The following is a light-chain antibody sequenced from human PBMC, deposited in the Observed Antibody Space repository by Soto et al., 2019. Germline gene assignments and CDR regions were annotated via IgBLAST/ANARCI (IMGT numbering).Light chain of an antibody. CDR1: QIIKTYY. Sequence: IVLTQSPGTLSLSPGETATLSCKASQIIKTYYFGWYQQKPGQSPRLLIYGVYSRATGIPDRFSGSGSGTDFTLTISRLEPEDFAVYYCQFYGSSLITFGQGTRLEIK. CDR2: GVY. CDR3: QFYGSSLIT. V-gene: IGKV3-20*01. J-gene: IGKJ5*01.